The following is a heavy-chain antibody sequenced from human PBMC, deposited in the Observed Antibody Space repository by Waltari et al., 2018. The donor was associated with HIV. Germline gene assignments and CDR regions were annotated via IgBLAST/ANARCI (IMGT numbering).Heavy chain of an antibody. CDR2: IYHSGST. CDR1: GGSISSSNC. Sequence: QVQLQESGPGLVKPPGTLPLTCAVPGGSISSSNCWRWVRQPPGKGLEWIGEIYHSGSTNYNPSLKSRVTISVDKSKNQFSLKLSSVTAADTAVYYCARPRSSSSTGRAFDIWGQGTMVTVSS. CDR3: ARPRSSSSTGRAFDI. D-gene: IGHD6-6*01. V-gene: IGHV4-4*03. J-gene: IGHJ3*02.